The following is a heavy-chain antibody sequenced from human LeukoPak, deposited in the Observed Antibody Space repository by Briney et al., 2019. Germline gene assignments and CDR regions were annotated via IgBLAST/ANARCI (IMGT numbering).Heavy chain of an antibody. CDR2: ISSSSSYI. CDR1: GFTFSSYS. Sequence: GGSLRLSCAASGFTFSSYSMNWVRQAPGKGLEWVSSISSSSSYIYYADSVKGRFTISRDNAKNSLYLQMNSLRAEDTAVYYCARDSVRVDYGSGSLPFYWGQGTLVTVSS. V-gene: IGHV3-21*01. D-gene: IGHD3-10*01. J-gene: IGHJ4*02. CDR3: ARDSVRVDYGSGSLPFY.